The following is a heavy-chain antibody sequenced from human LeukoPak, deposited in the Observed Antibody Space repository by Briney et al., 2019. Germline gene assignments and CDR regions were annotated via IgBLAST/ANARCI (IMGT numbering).Heavy chain of an antibody. CDR2: TNTNTGNP. CDR3: ARGAGYRGYDNDY. Sequence: ASGKVSCKASGYTYTSYAMNWVRQAAGQWLEWMGWTNTNTGNPTYAQGFTGRFVFSLDTSVSTAYLQISSLKAEDTAVYYCARGAGYRGYDNDYWGQGTLVTVSS. D-gene: IGHD5-12*01. CDR1: GYTYTSYA. V-gene: IGHV7-4-1*02. J-gene: IGHJ4*02.